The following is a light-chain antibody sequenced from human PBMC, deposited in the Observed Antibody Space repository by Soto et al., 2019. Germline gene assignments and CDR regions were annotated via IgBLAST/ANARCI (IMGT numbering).Light chain of an antibody. J-gene: IGLJ1*01. CDR2: EVT. CDR1: SSDVAGYDY. Sequence: QSVLTQPASVSGSPGESITISCTGTSSDVAGYDYASWYQQHPGKAPKFMIYEVTNRPSGVSHRFSGSKSGNTASLTISGIEAEDEADYYCSPYTTTSEYLFGNGKKVTV. CDR3: SPYTTTSEYL. V-gene: IGLV2-14*01.